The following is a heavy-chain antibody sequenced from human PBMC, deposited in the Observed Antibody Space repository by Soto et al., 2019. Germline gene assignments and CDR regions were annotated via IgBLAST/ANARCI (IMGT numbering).Heavy chain of an antibody. CDR1: GFAFNQYA. J-gene: IGHJ2*01. CDR2: ITGSGATT. CDR3: ARIPNWQYWYGDR. Sequence: EVQLVESGGSLTRPGGSLRLSCAASGFAFNQYAMTWVRLAPGRGLEWVSGITGSGATTCYADSVRGRFTMSRDNAENTLYLQMNNLGAGDTAVYLCARIPNWQYWYGDRCGRGTLFSVS. D-gene: IGHD1-1*01. V-gene: IGHV3-20*01.